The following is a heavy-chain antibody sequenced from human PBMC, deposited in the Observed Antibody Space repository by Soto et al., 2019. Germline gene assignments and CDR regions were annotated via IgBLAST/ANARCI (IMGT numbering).Heavy chain of an antibody. Sequence: EGQLVESGGRLVEPGGSLRLSCAASGFNFNVAWMNWVRQAPGKGLEWLGRIKSKGGGETTEYVAFVKGRCTISRDHSKNTLYLQMNSLKSEDTAVYYCTKVLALPPNDAFDIWGKGTMVTVYS. CDR1: GFNFNVAW. J-gene: IGHJ3*02. CDR2: IKSKGGGETT. CDR3: TKVLALPPNDAFDI. D-gene: IGHD3-3*02. V-gene: IGHV3-15*01.